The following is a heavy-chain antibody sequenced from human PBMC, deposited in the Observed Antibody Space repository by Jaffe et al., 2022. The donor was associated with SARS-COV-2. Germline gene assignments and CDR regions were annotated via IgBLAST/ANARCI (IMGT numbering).Heavy chain of an antibody. D-gene: IGHD6-13*01. Sequence: EVQLVESGGVVVQPGGSLRLSCAASGFTFDDYAMHWVRQAPGKGLEWVSLISWDGGSTYYADSVKGRFTISRDNSKNSLYLQMNSLRAEDTALYYCAKGGGSWPFYYYMDVWGKGTTVTVSS. CDR3: AKGGGSWPFYYYMDV. J-gene: IGHJ6*03. V-gene: IGHV3-43D*03. CDR2: ISWDGGST. CDR1: GFTFDDYA.